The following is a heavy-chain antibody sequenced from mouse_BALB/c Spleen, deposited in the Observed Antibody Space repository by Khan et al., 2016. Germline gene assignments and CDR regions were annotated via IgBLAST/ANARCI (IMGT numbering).Heavy chain of an antibody. Sequence: QVQLQQSGAELMKPGASVKISCKATGYTFSSYWIEWVKQRPGHGLEWIGEILPGSGSTNYNEKFKGKATFTADTSSNTAYMQLSSLTSEDSAVYYCAYGSSYYYAMDYWGQGTSVTVSS. CDR2: ILPGSGST. CDR1: GYTFSSYW. J-gene: IGHJ4*01. CDR3: AYGSSYYYAMDY. V-gene: IGHV1-9*01. D-gene: IGHD1-1*01.